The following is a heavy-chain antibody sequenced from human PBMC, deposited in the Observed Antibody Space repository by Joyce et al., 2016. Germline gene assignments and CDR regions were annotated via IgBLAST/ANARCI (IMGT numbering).Heavy chain of an antibody. CDR2: IKRQTDGGTT. J-gene: IGHJ4*02. D-gene: IGHD3-16*02. CDR3: ATDPAYVWGTYREFDY. CDR1: GFTFSNAW. V-gene: IGHV3-15*01. Sequence: EVQLVESGGDLVKPGGSLRLSCAASGFTFSNAWMTWVRQAPGRGLEWVGHIKRQTDGGTTDSAEPVKGRFTISRDDSKNTLYLQMNNLKTEDTAVYYCATDPAYVWGTYREFDYWGQGTLVTVSS.